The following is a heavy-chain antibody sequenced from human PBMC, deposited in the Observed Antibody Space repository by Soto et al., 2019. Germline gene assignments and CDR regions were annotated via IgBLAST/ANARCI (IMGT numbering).Heavy chain of an antibody. CDR1: GGSISSYY. V-gene: IGHV4-4*07. Sequence: QVQLQESGPGLVKPSETLSLTCTVSGGSISSYYWSWIRQPAGKGLEWIGRIYTSGRTTYNPSLKSRVTMSVDTSKNQFSLKLNSVTAADTAVFYCARVYDSSGYYWGDAFDIWGQGTMVTVSS. D-gene: IGHD3-22*01. J-gene: IGHJ3*02. CDR3: ARVYDSSGYYWGDAFDI. CDR2: IYTSGRT.